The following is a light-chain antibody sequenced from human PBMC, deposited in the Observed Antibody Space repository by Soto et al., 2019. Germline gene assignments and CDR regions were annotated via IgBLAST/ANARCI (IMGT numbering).Light chain of an antibody. CDR2: DAS. Sequence: EIVLTQSPATLSLSPGDRATLSCRASQSVDAYLAWYQQRPGQAPRLLMFDASNRATGTPTRFSGRGSGTDFPLTISSLEPEDFAVSYCQQRSTWSPTFGQGTKVAIK. CDR1: QSVDAY. J-gene: IGKJ1*01. V-gene: IGKV3-11*01. CDR3: QQRSTWSPT.